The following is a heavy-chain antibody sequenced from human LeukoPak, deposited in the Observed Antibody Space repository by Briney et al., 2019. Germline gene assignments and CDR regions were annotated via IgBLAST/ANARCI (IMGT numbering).Heavy chain of an antibody. Sequence: PGGSLRLSCAASGFTFSDYWMSWVRQAPGKGLQWVANIKQDGSEKNYVDSVKGRFTISRDNTKNSLFLQMNSLGGDDTAVYYCAKDVGEQWLTPVHNFDHWGPGILVTVSS. CDR2: IKQDGSEK. J-gene: IGHJ4*02. CDR3: AKDVGEQWLTPVHNFDH. CDR1: GFTFSDYW. D-gene: IGHD6-19*01. V-gene: IGHV3-7*04.